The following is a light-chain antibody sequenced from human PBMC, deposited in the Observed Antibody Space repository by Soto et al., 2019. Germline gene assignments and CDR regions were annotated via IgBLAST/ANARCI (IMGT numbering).Light chain of an antibody. Sequence: EIVLTQSPATLSLSPGERATLSCRASQSVSSYLAWYQQKPGQAPRLLIYDASNRATGIPARFSGSGSGTDFTLTISSLEPEDFAVYYCQQRSNWLSITFGQGTRLEL. V-gene: IGKV3-11*01. CDR3: QQRSNWLSIT. CDR2: DAS. CDR1: QSVSSY. J-gene: IGKJ5*01.